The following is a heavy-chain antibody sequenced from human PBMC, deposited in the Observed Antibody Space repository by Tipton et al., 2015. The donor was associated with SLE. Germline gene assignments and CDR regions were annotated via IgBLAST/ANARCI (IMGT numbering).Heavy chain of an antibody. J-gene: IGHJ4*02. Sequence: QLVQSGAEVKKPGESLKISCKGSGYTFDAYWIAWVRQMPGKGLEWMGIIFPRDSDTRYSPSFQGQVTISVDKSNSTAYLEWSSLKASDTAMYYCARHLYTGLYSSGWYQLSDYWGQGTLVTVSS. CDR2: IFPRDSDT. CDR1: GYTFDAYW. D-gene: IGHD6-19*01. V-gene: IGHV5-51*01. CDR3: ARHLYTGLYSSGWYQLSDY.